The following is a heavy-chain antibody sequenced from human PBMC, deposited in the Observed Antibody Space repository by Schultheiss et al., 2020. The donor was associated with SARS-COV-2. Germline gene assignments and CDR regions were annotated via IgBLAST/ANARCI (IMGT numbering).Heavy chain of an antibody. D-gene: IGHD5-24*01. V-gene: IGHV3-23*01. CDR3: ARDRRWLQFGYYYYGMDV. CDR1: GFTFSSYA. J-gene: IGHJ6*02. Sequence: GGSLRLSCAASGFTFSSYAMSWVRQAPGKGLEWVSAISGSGGSTYYADSVKGRFTISRDNSKNTLYLQMNSLRAEDTAVYYCARDRRWLQFGYYYYGMDVWGQGTTVTVSS. CDR2: ISGSGGST.